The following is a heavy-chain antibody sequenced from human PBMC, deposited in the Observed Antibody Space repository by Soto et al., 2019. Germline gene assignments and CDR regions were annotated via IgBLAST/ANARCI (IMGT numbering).Heavy chain of an antibody. Sequence: EVQLLESGGGLVQPGGSLRLSCAASGFTFNTSAMTWVRQAPGKGLEWVSTTGLNGRTTYYADSVKGRFTVSRDNSKNTLELQMSSLRAEDTAVYYCATVHGTSRSFDSWGQGTLVTVSS. CDR3: ATVHGTSRSFDS. CDR1: GFTFNTSA. J-gene: IGHJ4*02. V-gene: IGHV3-23*01. CDR2: TGLNGRTT.